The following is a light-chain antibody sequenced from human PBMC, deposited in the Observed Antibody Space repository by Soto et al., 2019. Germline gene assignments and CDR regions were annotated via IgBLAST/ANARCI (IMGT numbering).Light chain of an antibody. Sequence: EIVLTQSPGTLSLSPGERATLSCRASQSVSSSYLAWYQQKPGQAPRLLIYGASSRATGIPDRFSGSGSGTDFTLAISSLQPEDFATYYCQQANSFPTFGQGTKVEIK. CDR1: QSVSSSY. V-gene: IGKV3-20*01. J-gene: IGKJ1*01. CDR2: GAS. CDR3: QQANSFPT.